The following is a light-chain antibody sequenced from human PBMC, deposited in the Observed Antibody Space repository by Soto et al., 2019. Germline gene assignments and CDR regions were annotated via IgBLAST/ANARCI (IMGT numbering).Light chain of an antibody. J-gene: IGKJ1*01. V-gene: IGKV1-5*01. CDR2: DAS. Sequence: DIQITQSPSSLSASVGGRVTITCRASQSISSWLAWYQQKPGKAPKLLIYDASSLESGVPSRFSGSGSGTEFTLTISSLQPDDFATYYCQQYNSYSTFGQGTKVDIK. CDR1: QSISSW. CDR3: QQYNSYST.